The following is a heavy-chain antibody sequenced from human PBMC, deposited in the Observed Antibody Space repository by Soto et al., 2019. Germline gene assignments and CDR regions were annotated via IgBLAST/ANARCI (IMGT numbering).Heavy chain of an antibody. CDR3: AHRYCSGGSCYPYNYNVIDV. J-gene: IGHJ6*02. Sequence: SGPTLVNPTQTLTLTCTFSGFSLSTSGVGVGWIRQPPGKALEWLALIYWDDDKRYSPSLKSRLTVTKDTSKNQVVLTMTNMDPVDTATYYCAHRYCSGGSCYPYNYNVIDVWGQGPPVTVS. D-gene: IGHD2-15*01. CDR1: GFSLSTSGVG. V-gene: IGHV2-5*02. CDR2: IYWDDDK.